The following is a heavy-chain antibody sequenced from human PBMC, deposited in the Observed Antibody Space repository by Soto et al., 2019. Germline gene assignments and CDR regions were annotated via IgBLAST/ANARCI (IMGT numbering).Heavy chain of an antibody. CDR3: ARDSGYSYGPFDY. CDR2: ISSSSSTI. V-gene: IGHV3-48*01. J-gene: IGHJ4*02. D-gene: IGHD5-18*01. Sequence: GGSLRLSCAASGFTFSSYSMNWVRQAPGKGLEWISYISSSSSTIYYADSVKGRFTISRDNAKNSLYLQMNSLRAEDTAVYYCARDSGYSYGPFDYWGQGTLVTVSS. CDR1: GFTFSSYS.